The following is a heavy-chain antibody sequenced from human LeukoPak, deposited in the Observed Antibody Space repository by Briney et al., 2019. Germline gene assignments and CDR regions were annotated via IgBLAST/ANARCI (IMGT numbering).Heavy chain of an antibody. D-gene: IGHD3-22*01. V-gene: IGHV3-30*18. CDR3: AKDWDPGYYDSSGSYPDY. CDR2: ISYDRSNK. Sequence: GRSLRLSCAASGFTFISFGMHWVRQAPGKGLEWVALISYDRSNKYYADSVKGRFTISRDNSKNTLYLQMNSLRAEDAAVYYCAKDWDPGYYDSSGSYPDYWGQGTLVTVSS. CDR1: GFTFISFG. J-gene: IGHJ4*02.